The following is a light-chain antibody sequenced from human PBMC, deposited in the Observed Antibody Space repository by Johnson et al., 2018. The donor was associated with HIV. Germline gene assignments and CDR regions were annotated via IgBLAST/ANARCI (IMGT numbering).Light chain of an antibody. V-gene: IGLV1-51*01. CDR3: GTWDSSLSAYV. J-gene: IGLJ1*01. CDR2: DNN. CDR1: SSNIGNNY. Sequence: QSLLTQPPSVSAAPGQKVTISCSGSSSNIGNNYVSWYQQLPGTAPKLLIYDNNKRPSGIPDRFSGSKSGTSATMDITGLQTGDEADYYCGTWDSSLSAYVFGTGTKVTV.